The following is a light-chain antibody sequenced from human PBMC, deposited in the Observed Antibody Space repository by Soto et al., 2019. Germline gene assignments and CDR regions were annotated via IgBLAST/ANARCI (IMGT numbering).Light chain of an antibody. J-gene: IGKJ1*01. Sequence: DIQMTQSPSSLSSSVGDRVSITCRASQDIRSYLNWYQQQPGKAPDLLIYATFTWQIGVTPRFSASGYGTDFTLTISSLQHEDFATYYCQQGYSSQWTSGQGTKVEIK. CDR3: QQGYSSQWT. CDR1: QDIRSY. CDR2: ATF. V-gene: IGKV1-39*01.